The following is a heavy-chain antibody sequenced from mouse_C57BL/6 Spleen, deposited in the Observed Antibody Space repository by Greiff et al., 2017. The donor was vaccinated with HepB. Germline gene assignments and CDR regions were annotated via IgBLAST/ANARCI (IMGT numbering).Heavy chain of an antibody. J-gene: IGHJ4*01. D-gene: IGHD2-3*01. CDR1: GFTFSSYA. Sequence: EVMLVESGEGLVKPGGSLKLSCAASGFTFSSYAMSWVRQTPEKRLEWVAYISSGGDYIYYADTVKGRFTISRDNARNTLYLQMSSLKSEDTAMYYCTRDRDGYYYAMDYWGQGTSVTVSS. CDR3: TRDRDGYYYAMDY. V-gene: IGHV5-9-1*02. CDR2: ISSGGDYI.